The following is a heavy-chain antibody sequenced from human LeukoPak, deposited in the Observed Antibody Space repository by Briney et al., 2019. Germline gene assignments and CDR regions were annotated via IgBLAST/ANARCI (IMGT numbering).Heavy chain of an antibody. CDR1: ESTMRDHA. CDR2: ISYGDGST. Sequence: GGSLRLSCAASESTMRDHAISWVRQAPGKGLEWVSAISYGDGSTYYADSVKGRFTVSRDKFIYTLYLHMSSLRVEHSALYFCVRDGAQPGYYFDCCGQGSLVTVSS. D-gene: IGHD1-26*01. V-gene: IGHV3-23*01. J-gene: IGHJ4*02. CDR3: VRDGAQPGYYFDC.